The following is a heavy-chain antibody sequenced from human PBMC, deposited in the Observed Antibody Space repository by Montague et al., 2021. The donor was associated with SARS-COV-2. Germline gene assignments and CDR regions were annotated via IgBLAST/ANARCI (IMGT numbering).Heavy chain of an antibody. CDR2: TYYRSKWYH. D-gene: IGHD2-15*01. CDR1: GDRVSSNPAT. Sequence: SAIPGDRVSSNPATWNWIRQSPSRSLEWLGRTYYRSKWYHDYAISLKSRITINPDTSKNQFSLQLSSVAPEDTAVFYCARTTTRMLYPENAFDIWGQGTMVTVSS. V-gene: IGHV6-1*01. J-gene: IGHJ3*02. CDR3: ARTTTRMLYPENAFDI.